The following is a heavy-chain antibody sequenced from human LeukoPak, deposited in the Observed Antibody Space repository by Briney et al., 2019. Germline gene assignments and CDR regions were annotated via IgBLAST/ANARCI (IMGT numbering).Heavy chain of an antibody. CDR1: GYTFTSYD. J-gene: IGHJ6*03. V-gene: IGHV1-8*01. CDR3: ARRSTYGYKYHYNYMDV. D-gene: IGHD5-18*01. Sequence: ASVKVSCKASGYTFTSYDINWVRQATGQGLEWMGWMNPNSGNTGYAQKFQGRVTMIRNTSISTAYMELSSLRAEDTAVYYCARRSTYGYKYHYNYMDVWGKGTTVTVSS. CDR2: MNPNSGNT.